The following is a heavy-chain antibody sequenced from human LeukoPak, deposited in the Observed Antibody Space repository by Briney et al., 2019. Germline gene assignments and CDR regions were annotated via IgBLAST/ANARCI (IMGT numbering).Heavy chain of an antibody. D-gene: IGHD2-15*01. CDR3: AKGLRLLPPRFDI. J-gene: IGHJ3*02. Sequence: SETLSLTCAVYGGSFSGYYWSWIRQPPGKGLEWIGEVNHSGSTNYNPSLKSRVTISVDTSKNQFSLKLSSVTAADTAVYYCAKGLRLLPPRFDIWGQGTMVTVSS. CDR1: GGSFSGYY. CDR2: VNHSGST. V-gene: IGHV4-34*01.